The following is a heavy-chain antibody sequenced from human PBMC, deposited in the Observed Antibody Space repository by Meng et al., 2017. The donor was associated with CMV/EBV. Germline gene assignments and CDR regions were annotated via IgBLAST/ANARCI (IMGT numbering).Heavy chain of an antibody. CDR3: ARDPRFPGV. CDR1: GFTFSSYA. J-gene: IGHJ6*02. Sequence: GGSLRLSCAASGFTFSSYAMHWVRQAPGKGLEYVSAISSNGGSTYYADSVKGRFTISRDNSKNTLYLQMGSLRAEDMAVYYCARDPRFPGVWGQGTTVTVSS. V-gene: IGHV3-64*02. CDR2: ISSNGGST. D-gene: IGHD3-3*01.